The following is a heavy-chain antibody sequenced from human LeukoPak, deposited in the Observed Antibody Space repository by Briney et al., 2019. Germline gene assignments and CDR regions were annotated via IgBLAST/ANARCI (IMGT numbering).Heavy chain of an antibody. D-gene: IGHD5-18*01. CDR1: GFTFSSYW. J-gene: IGHJ5*02. Sequence: PGGSLRLSCAASGFTFSSYWMHWVRQAPGKGLVWVSRINSDGSSTSYADSVKGRFTISRDNAKNTLYLQMNSLRAEDTAVYYCASGARASTALGWFDPWGQGTLVTVSS. CDR2: INSDGSST. CDR3: ASGARASTALGWFDP. V-gene: IGHV3-74*01.